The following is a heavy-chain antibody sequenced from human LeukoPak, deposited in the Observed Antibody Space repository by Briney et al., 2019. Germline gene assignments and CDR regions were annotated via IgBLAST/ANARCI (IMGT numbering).Heavy chain of an antibody. CDR1: GFTFSSYA. V-gene: IGHV3-64*01. D-gene: IGHD3-9*01. CDR3: ASSDFDWPDYGMDV. J-gene: IGHJ6*02. Sequence: GGSLRLSCAASGFTFSSYAMHWVRQAPGKGLEYVSAISSNGGSTYYANSGKGRFTISRDNSKNTLYLQMGSLRAEDMAVYYCASSDFDWPDYGMDVWGQGTTVTVSS. CDR2: ISSNGGST.